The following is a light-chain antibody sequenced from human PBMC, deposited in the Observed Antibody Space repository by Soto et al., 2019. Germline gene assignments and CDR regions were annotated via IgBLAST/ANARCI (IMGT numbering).Light chain of an antibody. J-gene: IGKJ5*01. CDR2: GAS. CDR1: QAISSY. CDR3: QKITT. V-gene: IGKV1-9*01. Sequence: DIQLTQSPSFLSASVGDRVTITCRASQAISSYLAWYQQKPGKPPKLLIYGASTLQSGVPSRFNGSGSGTDFTLTISSLKPEDCATYYCQKITTFGQGTRLEIK.